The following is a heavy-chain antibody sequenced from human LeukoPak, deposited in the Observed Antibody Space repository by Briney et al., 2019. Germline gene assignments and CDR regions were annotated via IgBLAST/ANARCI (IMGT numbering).Heavy chain of an antibody. CDR1: GYTFTGYY. Sequence: GASVKVSCKASGYTFTGYYMHWVRQAPGQGLEWMGWINPNSGGTNYAQKFQGRVTMTRDTSISTAYMELSRLGSDDTAVYYCARDFGYCSGGSCYSGWFDPWGQGTLVTVSS. D-gene: IGHD2-15*01. V-gene: IGHV1-2*02. J-gene: IGHJ5*02. CDR3: ARDFGYCSGGSCYSGWFDP. CDR2: INPNSGGT.